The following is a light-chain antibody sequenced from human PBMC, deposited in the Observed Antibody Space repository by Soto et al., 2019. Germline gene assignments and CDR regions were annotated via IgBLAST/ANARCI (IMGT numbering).Light chain of an antibody. CDR2: DGT. Sequence: DTRLTQSPSSLSASVGDRVTITCQASQHISDYLNWYQQKPGKAPKLLIYDGTKLETGVPSRFSGSGSGTEFTFTISSLQPEDTATYYCHQYFNPRTFGGGTRWISN. V-gene: IGKV1-33*01. J-gene: IGKJ4*01. CDR3: HQYFNPRT. CDR1: QHISDY.